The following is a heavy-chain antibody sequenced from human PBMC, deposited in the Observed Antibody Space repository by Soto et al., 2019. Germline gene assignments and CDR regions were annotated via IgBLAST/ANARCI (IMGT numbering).Heavy chain of an antibody. CDR3: ARTTAVINTLRSRYFFGY. D-gene: IGHD4-17*01. Sequence: SGALSVNCSVPGGSVSNETYYWSWIRQPPGKRLEWIGYVYYSGTTNYNPSLKSRVTISVDLSKNQFSLRLSSVTTADTALYYCARTTAVINTLRSRYFFGYWGQGTLVTVSS. V-gene: IGHV4-61*01. CDR2: VYYSGTT. CDR1: GGSVSNETYY. J-gene: IGHJ4*02.